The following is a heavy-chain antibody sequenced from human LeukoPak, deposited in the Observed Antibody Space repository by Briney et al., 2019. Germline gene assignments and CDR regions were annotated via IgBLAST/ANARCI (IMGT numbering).Heavy chain of an antibody. CDR3: RCAVTSRDAFDI. D-gene: IGHD3-3*01. Sequence: GGSLRLSCAASGFTFSTYWMHWVRQAPGKGLEWVSAISGSGGSTYYADSVKGRFTISRDNSKNTLYLQMNSLRAEDTAVYYCRCAVTSRDAFDIWGQGTMVTVSS. CDR2: ISGSGGST. CDR1: GFTFSTYW. V-gene: IGHV3-23*01. J-gene: IGHJ3*02.